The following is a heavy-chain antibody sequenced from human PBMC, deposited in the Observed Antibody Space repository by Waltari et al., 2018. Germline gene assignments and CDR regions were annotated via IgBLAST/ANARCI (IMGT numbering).Heavy chain of an antibody. V-gene: IGHV4-34*01. CDR1: GGSFSGYY. J-gene: IGHJ4*02. CDR2: INHRGST. Sequence: QVQLQQWGAGLLKPSETLSLTCAVYGGSFSGYYWSWIRQPPGKGLEWIGEINHRGSTNYNPSLKSRVNISVDTSKNQFALKLSSVTAADTAGYYWARGRGYYDSSGYYRAFYYFDYWGQGTLVTVSS. CDR3: ARGRGYYDSSGYYRAFYYFDY. D-gene: IGHD3-22*01.